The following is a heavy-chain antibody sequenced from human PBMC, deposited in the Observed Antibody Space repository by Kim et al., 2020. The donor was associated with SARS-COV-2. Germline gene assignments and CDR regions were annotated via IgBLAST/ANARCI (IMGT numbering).Heavy chain of an antibody. V-gene: IGHV3-30*07. CDR3: ARDYYGSGGMPQDF. D-gene: IGHD3-10*01. J-gene: IGHJ4*02. Sequence: ADSVKGRFTVSRDNSKNTLYLQMNSLSTEDTAVYYCARDYYGSGGMPQDFWGQGTLVTVSS.